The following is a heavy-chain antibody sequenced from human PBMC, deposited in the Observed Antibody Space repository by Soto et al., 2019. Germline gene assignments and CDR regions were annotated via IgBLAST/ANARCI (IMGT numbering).Heavy chain of an antibody. Sequence: ASVKVSCKASGYTFTGYYMHWVRQAPGQGLEWMGWINPNSGGTDYAQKFQGWVTMTRDTSISTAYMELSRLRSDDTAVYYCARESINIVVVVAANGSTVTTPDAFDIWGQGTMVTVSS. J-gene: IGHJ3*02. CDR3: ARESINIVVVVAANGSTVTTPDAFDI. D-gene: IGHD2-15*01. CDR1: GYTFTGYY. CDR2: INPNSGGT. V-gene: IGHV1-2*04.